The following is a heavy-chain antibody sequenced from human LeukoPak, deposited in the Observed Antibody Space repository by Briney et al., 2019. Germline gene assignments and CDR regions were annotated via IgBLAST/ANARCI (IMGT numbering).Heavy chain of an antibody. D-gene: IGHD5-18*01. V-gene: IGHV3-13*01. CDR1: GFTLSSYD. CDR2: IGTLGDT. J-gene: IGHJ4*02. CDR3: ARDPSRGYSYGYADY. Sequence: PGGSLRLSCAASGFTLSSYDFHWVRQAPGYGLEWVSGIGTLGDTYYLGSVKGRFTISRENAKNSLYLQMNSLRAGDTAVYYCARDPSRGYSYGYADYWGQGSLVTVSS.